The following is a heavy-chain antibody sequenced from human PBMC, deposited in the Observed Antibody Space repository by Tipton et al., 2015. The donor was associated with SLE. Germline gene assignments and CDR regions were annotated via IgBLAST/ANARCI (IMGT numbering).Heavy chain of an antibody. CDR1: GGSISSHY. CDR3: ARRPAGSSWLYLDY. D-gene: IGHD6-13*01. Sequence: TLSLTCTVSGGSISSHYWSWIRQPPGKGLEWIGYIYDSGSTNHNPSLKSRVTISVDTSKNQFSLKLSSVTAADTAVYYCARRPAGSSWLYLDYWGQGTLVTVSS. CDR2: IYDSGST. V-gene: IGHV4-59*11. J-gene: IGHJ4*02.